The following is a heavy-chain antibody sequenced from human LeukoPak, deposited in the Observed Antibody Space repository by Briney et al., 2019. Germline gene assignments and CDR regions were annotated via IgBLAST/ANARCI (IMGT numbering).Heavy chain of an antibody. CDR3: ARTTEGYCSSASCFGFSYSYYMDV. CDR2: IYYSGST. V-gene: IGHV4-59*01. J-gene: IGHJ6*03. CDR1: GGSISSYY. Sequence: PSETLSLTCTVSGGSISSYYWSWIRQPPGKGLEWVGYIYYSGSTNYNPSLKRRVTISVDTSKNQFSPKLSSVIAADTAVYYCARTTEGYCSSASCFGFSYSYYMDVWGKGTTVTISS. D-gene: IGHD2-2*01.